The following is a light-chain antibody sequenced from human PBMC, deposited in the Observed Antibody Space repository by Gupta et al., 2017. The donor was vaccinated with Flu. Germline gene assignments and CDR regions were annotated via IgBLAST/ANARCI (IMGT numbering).Light chain of an antibody. CDR2: TNS. CDR3: QTYDISLSGWV. V-gene: IGLV1-40*01. CDR1: NIQAGYD. Sequence: NIQAGYDVHGDQQLPGTAPKLLIYTNSNRPSGVPDLFAGPKSGTSSSLAITGLQAEDEADYYCQTYDISLSGWVFGGGTKLTVL. J-gene: IGLJ3*02.